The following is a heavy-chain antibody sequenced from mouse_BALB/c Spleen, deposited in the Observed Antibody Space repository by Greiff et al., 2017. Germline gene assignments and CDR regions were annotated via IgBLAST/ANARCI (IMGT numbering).Heavy chain of an antibody. CDR1: GYSITSGYY. CDR3: AREYDGYYVLFAY. J-gene: IGHJ3*01. D-gene: IGHD2-3*01. CDR2: ISYDGSN. V-gene: IGHV3-6*02. Sequence: EVKLVESGPGLVKPSQSLSLTCSVTGYSITSGYYWNWIRQFPGNKLEWMGYISYDGSNNYNPSLKNRISITRDTSKNQFFLKLNSVTTEDTATYYCAREYDGYYVLFAYWGQGTLVTVSA.